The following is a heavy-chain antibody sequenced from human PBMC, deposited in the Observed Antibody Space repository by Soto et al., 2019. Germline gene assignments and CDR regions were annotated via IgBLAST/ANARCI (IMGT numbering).Heavy chain of an antibody. J-gene: IGHJ1*01. CDR2: IYSGGST. CDR3: ARDMVRGLYPEYFQH. V-gene: IGHV3-66*01. Sequence: GGSLRLSCAASGFTFSSYAMSWVRQAPGKGLEWVSVIYSGGSTYYADSVKGRFTISRDNSKNTLYIQMNSLRAEDTAVYYCARDMVRGLYPEYFQHWGQGTLVTVSS. CDR1: GFTFSSYA. D-gene: IGHD3-10*01.